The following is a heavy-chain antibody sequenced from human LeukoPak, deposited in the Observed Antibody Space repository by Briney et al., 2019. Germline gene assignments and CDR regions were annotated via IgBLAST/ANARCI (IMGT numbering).Heavy chain of an antibody. D-gene: IGHD3-10*01. V-gene: IGHV4-4*07. CDR3: ARVGYYYGSGLDY. Sequence: SETLSLTCTVSGGSISSYYWSRIRQPAGKGLEWIGRIYTSGSTNYNPSLKSRVTMSVDTSKNQFSLKLSSVTAADTAVYYCARVGYYYGSGLDYWGQGTLVTVSS. CDR1: GGSISSYY. J-gene: IGHJ4*02. CDR2: IYTSGST.